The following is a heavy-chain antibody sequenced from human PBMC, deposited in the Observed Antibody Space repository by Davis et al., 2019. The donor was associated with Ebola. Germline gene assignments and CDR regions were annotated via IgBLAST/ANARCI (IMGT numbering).Heavy chain of an antibody. J-gene: IGHJ4*02. CDR1: GFTFSGSA. CDR3: TCIAARPDDDY. CDR2: IRIKANSYAT. D-gene: IGHD6-6*01. V-gene: IGHV3-73*01. Sequence: GESLKISCAASGFTFSGSAMHWVRQASGKGLEWVGRIRIKANSYATAYAASVKGRFTISRDDSKNTAYLQMNSLKTEDTAVYYCTCIAARPDDDYWGQGTLVTVSS.